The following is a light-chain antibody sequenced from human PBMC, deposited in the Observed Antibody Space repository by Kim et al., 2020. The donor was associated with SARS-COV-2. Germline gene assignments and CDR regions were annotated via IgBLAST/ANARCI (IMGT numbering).Light chain of an antibody. CDR1: QRVSSD. CDR2: DAS. CDR3: QQRSNWLT. V-gene: IGKV3-11*01. Sequence: SLSPGERATRSCRASQRVSSDLAWYQQKPGQAPRLLIYDASNRATGIPARFSGSGSGTDFTLTISSLEPEDFAVYYCQQRSNWLTFGQGTKVDIK. J-gene: IGKJ1*01.